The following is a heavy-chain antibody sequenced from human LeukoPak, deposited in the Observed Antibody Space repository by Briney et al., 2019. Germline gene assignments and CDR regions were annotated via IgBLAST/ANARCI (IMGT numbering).Heavy chain of an antibody. D-gene: IGHD3/OR15-3a*01. Sequence: GGSLRLSCAASGFTFSSYAMHWVRQAPGKGLEYVSAISSNGGSTYYANSVKGRFTISRDNSKNTLYLQMGSLRAEDMAVYYCARDRFPPVGPLGPLDPWGQGTLVTVSS. V-gene: IGHV3-64*01. CDR2: ISSNGGST. CDR1: GFTFSSYA. J-gene: IGHJ5*02. CDR3: ARDRFPPVGPLGPLDP.